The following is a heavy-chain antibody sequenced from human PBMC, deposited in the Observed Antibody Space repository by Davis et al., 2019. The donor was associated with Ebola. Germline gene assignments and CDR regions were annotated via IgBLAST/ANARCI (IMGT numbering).Heavy chain of an antibody. CDR3: ARGRNIVVVPAANLYYYYGMDV. CDR2: INHSGST. D-gene: IGHD2-2*01. V-gene: IGHV4-4*02. CDR1: GGSISSSNW. J-gene: IGHJ6*02. Sequence: SETLSLTCAVSGGSISSSNWWSWVRQPPGKGLEWIGEINHSGSTNYNPSLKSRVTISVDTSKNQFSLKLSSVTAADTAVYYCARGRNIVVVPAANLYYYYGMDVWGQGTTVTVSS.